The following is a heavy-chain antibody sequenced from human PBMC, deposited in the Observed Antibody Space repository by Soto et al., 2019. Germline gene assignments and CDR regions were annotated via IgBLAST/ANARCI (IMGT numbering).Heavy chain of an antibody. CDR2: IYYSGNT. D-gene: IGHD2-15*01. CDR3: ARYPLAATAFDI. V-gene: IGHV4-30-4*01. Sequence: KASETLSLTCSVSGGSISSGYYYWSWIRQPPGKGLEWIGNIYYSGNTYYNPSLKSRVTISVDTSKNQFSLKLSSVTAADTAVYYCARYPLAATAFDIWGQGTMVTVSS. J-gene: IGHJ3*02. CDR1: GGSISSGYYY.